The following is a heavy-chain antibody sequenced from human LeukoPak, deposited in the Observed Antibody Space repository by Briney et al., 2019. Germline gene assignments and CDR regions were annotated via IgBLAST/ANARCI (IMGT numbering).Heavy chain of an antibody. Sequence: PGGSLRLSCAASGFTFSSYSMNWVRQAPGKGLEWVSYISSSSSTIYYADSVKGRFTISRDNAKNSLYLQMNSLRAEDTAVYYCAAPGGVGATTDFDYWGQGTLVTVSS. CDR1: GFTFSSYS. CDR2: ISSSSSTI. V-gene: IGHV3-48*01. J-gene: IGHJ4*02. D-gene: IGHD1-26*01. CDR3: AAPGGVGATTDFDY.